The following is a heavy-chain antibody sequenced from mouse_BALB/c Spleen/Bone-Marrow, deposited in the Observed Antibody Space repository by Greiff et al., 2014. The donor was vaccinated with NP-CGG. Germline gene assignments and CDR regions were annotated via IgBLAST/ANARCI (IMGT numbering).Heavy chain of an antibody. D-gene: IGHD1-1*01. CDR1: GYTFSSYY. J-gene: IGHJ1*01. Sequence: QVQLKESGAELVKPGASVKLSCKASGYTFSSYYMYWVKQRPGQGLEWIGEINPSNGGTKFNEKFKSKATLTVDKSSSTAYMQLSSLTSEDSAVYYCARSNYGCWYFDVWGAGTTVTVSS. CDR2: INPSNGGT. V-gene: IGHV1S81*02. CDR3: ARSNYGCWYFDV.